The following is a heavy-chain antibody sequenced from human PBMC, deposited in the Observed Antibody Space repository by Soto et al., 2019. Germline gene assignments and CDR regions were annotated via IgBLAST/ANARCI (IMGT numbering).Heavy chain of an antibody. D-gene: IGHD3-22*01. V-gene: IGHV1-18*01. CDR3: ARKSSGSSWFDP. CDR2: ISGYNGKT. CDR1: GYTFFSYG. Sequence: ASVKVSCKTSGYTFFSYGLRWVRQAPGQGLECMGWISGYNGKTNYAQKFQARVTMTADTSTRAAYMELRGLRADDTACYYCARKSSGSSWFDPWGQGTLVTVSS. J-gene: IGHJ5*02.